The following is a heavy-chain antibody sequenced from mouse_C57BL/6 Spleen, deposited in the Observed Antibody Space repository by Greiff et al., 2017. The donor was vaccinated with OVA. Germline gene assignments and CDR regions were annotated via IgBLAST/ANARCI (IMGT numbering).Heavy chain of an antibody. Sequence: VQLQQPGAELVKPGASVKLSCKASGYTFTSYWMHWVKQRPGQGLEWIGMIHPNSGSTNYNEKFKSKATLTVDKSSSTAYMQLSSLTSEDSAVYYSARYPYDYDAYYFDYWGKSTTLTVSS. CDR2: IHPNSGST. CDR1: GYTFTSYW. CDR3: ARYPYDYDAYYFDY. V-gene: IGHV1-64*01. J-gene: IGHJ2*01. D-gene: IGHD2-4*01.